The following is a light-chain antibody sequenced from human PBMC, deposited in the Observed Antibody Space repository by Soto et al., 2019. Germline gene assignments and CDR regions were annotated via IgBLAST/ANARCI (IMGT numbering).Light chain of an antibody. V-gene: IGKV3-15*01. CDR2: GAS. CDR3: QQYDNWRQYT. CDR1: QSVSSN. J-gene: IGKJ2*01. Sequence: EIVMTQSPATLSVSPGERATLSCRASQSVSSNLAWYQQKPGQAPRLLIYGASTRVTGIPARFSGSGSGTDFSLTISSLQSEDFAVYYCQQYDNWRQYTFGQGTKLEIK.